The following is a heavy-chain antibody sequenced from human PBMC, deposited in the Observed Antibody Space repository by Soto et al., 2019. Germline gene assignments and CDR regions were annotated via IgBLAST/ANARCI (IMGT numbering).Heavy chain of an antibody. V-gene: IGHV3-7*03. J-gene: IGHJ6*02. CDR1: GFTFSSYW. D-gene: IGHD3-3*01. CDR3: ARDRGGPYYDFWSGPMSPYYYYGMDV. CDR2: IKQDGSEK. Sequence: VGSLRLSCAASGFTFSSYWMSWVRQAPGKGLEWVANIKQDGSEKYYVDSVKGRFTISRDNAKNSLYLQMNSLRAEDTAVYYCARDRGGPYYDFWSGPMSPYYYYGMDVWGQGTTVTVSS.